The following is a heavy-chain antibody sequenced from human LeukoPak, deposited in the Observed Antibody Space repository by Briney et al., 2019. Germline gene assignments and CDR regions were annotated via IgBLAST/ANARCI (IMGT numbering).Heavy chain of an antibody. J-gene: IGHJ5*02. Sequence: PGGSLRLSCAASGFTFSSYGMSWVRQAPGKGLEWVGRIKSKTDGGTTDYAAPVKGRFTISRDDSKNTLYLQMNSLKTEDTAVYYCTTDWASLWFGEGSQGPWGQGTLVTVSS. CDR3: TTDWASLWFGEGSQGP. V-gene: IGHV3-15*01. CDR1: GFTFSSYG. CDR2: IKSKTDGGTT. D-gene: IGHD3-10*01.